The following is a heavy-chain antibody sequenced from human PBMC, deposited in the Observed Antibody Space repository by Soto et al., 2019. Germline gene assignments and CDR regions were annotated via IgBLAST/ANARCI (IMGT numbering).Heavy chain of an antibody. D-gene: IGHD5-12*01. J-gene: IGHJ4*02. V-gene: IGHV4-59*01. CDR1: GASISSSY. Sequence: PSETLSLTCTVSGASISSSYWSWIRQSPERGLEWIAYVYHTGATNYNPSLKSRVTISLDTSKGQFSLNLTSLTTADTAVYFCARGGNRYSNVASGVGGFDFWGQAFMVTGFS. CDR2: VYHTGAT. CDR3: ARGGNRYSNVASGVGGFDF.